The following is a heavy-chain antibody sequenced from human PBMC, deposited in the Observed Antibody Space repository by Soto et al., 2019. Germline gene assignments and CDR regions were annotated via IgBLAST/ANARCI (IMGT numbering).Heavy chain of an antibody. Sequence: EVQLLESGGGLVQPGGSLRLSCAASGFTFSSYAMSWVRQAPGKGLEWVSAISGSGGSTYYADSVKGRFSISRDTSKNTLSLQMNSLRAEETAVYYCAKDDYGAPPYWVQGTLVTVSS. V-gene: IGHV3-23*01. J-gene: IGHJ4*02. D-gene: IGHD4-17*01. CDR2: ISGSGGST. CDR1: GFTFSSYA. CDR3: AKDDYGAPPY.